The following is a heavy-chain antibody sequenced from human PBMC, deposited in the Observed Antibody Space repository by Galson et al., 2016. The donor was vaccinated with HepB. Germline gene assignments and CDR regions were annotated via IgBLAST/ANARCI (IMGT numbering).Heavy chain of an antibody. CDR3: ARVGGSYFNWFDP. Sequence: LSLTCAVSGDSMSSSDWWSWVRQPPGKGLEWIGEIYHSGSTNYNPSLKSRVTIFVDTSKKQFSLRLNSVTAADTAVYYCARVGGSYFNWFDPWGQGTLVTVSS. D-gene: IGHD3-16*01. CDR2: IYHSGST. V-gene: IGHV4-4*02. J-gene: IGHJ5*02. CDR1: GDSMSSSDW.